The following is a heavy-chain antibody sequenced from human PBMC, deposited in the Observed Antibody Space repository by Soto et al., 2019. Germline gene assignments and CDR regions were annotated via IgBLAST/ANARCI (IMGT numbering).Heavy chain of an antibody. D-gene: IGHD5-12*01. V-gene: IGHV3-21*01. CDR3: ARGREKRWLQWLAY. Sequence: PGGSLRLSCAAAELPFSSYSMHWVRQEQGKGLEWVSSISSSSSYIYYADSVKGRFTISRDNAKNSLYLQMNSLRAEDTAVDYCARGREKRWLQWLAYWGQGTLVTVSS. J-gene: IGHJ4*02. CDR2: ISSSSSYI. CDR1: ELPFSSYS.